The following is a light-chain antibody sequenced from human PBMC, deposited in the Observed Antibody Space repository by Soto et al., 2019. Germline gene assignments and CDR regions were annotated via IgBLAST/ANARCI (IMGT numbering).Light chain of an antibody. CDR2: QAS. J-gene: IGKJ4*01. Sequence: DIQMTQTTYTLSASVGDRVTITCRASQSISSWLAWYQQKPGKAPNLLIYQASTLESGVPSRFSGGGSGTEFALTISSLQPDDFATYYCQQYDNYPLTFGGGTKV. V-gene: IGKV1-5*03. CDR1: QSISSW. CDR3: QQYDNYPLT.